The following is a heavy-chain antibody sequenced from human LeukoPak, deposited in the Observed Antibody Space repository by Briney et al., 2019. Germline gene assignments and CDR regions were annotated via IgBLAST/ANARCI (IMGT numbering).Heavy chain of an antibody. CDR1: GYTFTSYD. D-gene: IGHD5-24*01. CDR3: ARIRDGYNDAYDL. CDR2: MNPNSGNT. V-gene: IGHV1-8*03. Sequence: ASVKVSCKASGYTFTSYDINWVRQATGQGLEWMGWMNPNSGNTGYAQKFQGRVTITRNTSISTAYMELSSLRSEDTAIYYCARIRDGYNDAYDLWGQGTVVTVPS. J-gene: IGHJ3*01.